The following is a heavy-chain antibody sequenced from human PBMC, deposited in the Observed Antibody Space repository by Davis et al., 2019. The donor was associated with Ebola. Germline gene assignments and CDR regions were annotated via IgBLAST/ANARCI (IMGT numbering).Heavy chain of an antibody. J-gene: IGHJ4*02. CDR2: INHSGST. D-gene: IGHD2-2*01. Sequence: PSETLSLTCAVYGGSFSGYYWSWIRQPPGKGLEWIGEINHSGSTNYNPSLKSRVTISVDTSKNQFSLKLSSVTAADTAVYYCARLNIVVVPAAIPDYWGQGTLVTVSS. CDR3: ARLNIVVVPAAIPDY. V-gene: IGHV4-34*01. CDR1: GGSFSGYY.